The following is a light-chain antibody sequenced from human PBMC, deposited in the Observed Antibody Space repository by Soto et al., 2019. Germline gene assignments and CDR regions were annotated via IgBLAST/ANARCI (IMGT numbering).Light chain of an antibody. J-gene: IGKJ3*01. CDR1: QNIGYY. Sequence: DIQMTQSPSSLSASVGDRVTITCRASQNIGYYVNWYQHKSGTPPKLLIYAASSLKGGVPSRFSGSGSGTDFTLTISSLQPEDVGVYYCMQALQAPDTFGPGTKVDIK. V-gene: IGKV1-39*01. CDR3: MQALQAPDT. CDR2: AAS.